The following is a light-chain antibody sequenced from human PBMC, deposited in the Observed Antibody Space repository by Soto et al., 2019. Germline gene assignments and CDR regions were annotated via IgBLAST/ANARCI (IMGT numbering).Light chain of an antibody. Sequence: QSALTQPPSASGSPGQSVTLSCTGTSSDVGAYKYVSWYQQLPGTAPKLMIHEVSKRPSGVPDRFSGSKSGNTASLTVSGLQAEDEGDYYCSTYAAGNSLVFGGGTKLTVL. CDR1: SSDVGAYKY. J-gene: IGLJ2*01. V-gene: IGLV2-8*01. CDR3: STYAAGNSLV. CDR2: EVS.